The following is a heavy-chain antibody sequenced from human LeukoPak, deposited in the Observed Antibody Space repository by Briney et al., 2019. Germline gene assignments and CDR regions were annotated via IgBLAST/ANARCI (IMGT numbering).Heavy chain of an antibody. CDR1: GVSISSYD. V-gene: IGHV4-59*08. CDR2: IYYSGTT. D-gene: IGHD3-9*01. CDR3: ARHVWLQPFDY. J-gene: IGHJ4*02. Sequence: SETLSLTCTVSGVSISSYDWSWIRQSPGKGLEWIGYIYYSGTTNYNPSLKSRVTISVDTSKNQFSLKLSSVTAADTAVYYCARHVWLQPFDYWGQGTLVTVSS.